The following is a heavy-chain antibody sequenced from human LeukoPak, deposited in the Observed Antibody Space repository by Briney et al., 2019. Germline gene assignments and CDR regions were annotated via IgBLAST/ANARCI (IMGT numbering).Heavy chain of an antibody. V-gene: IGHV4-39*07. Sequence: SETLSLTGTVSGGSISSSSYYWGWIRQPPGKGLEWIGSIYYSGSTYYNPSLKSRVTISVDTSKNQFSLKLSSVTAADTAVYYCARGTFEDYGDYVYYYGMDVWGQGTTVTVSS. CDR1: GGSISSSSYY. CDR3: ARGTFEDYGDYVYYYGMDV. J-gene: IGHJ6*02. D-gene: IGHD4-17*01. CDR2: IYYSGST.